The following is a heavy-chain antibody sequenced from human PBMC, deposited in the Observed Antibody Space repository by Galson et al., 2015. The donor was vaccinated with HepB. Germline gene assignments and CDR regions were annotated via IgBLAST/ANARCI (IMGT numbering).Heavy chain of an antibody. CDR3: ARERVVPAAISGPFDP. CDR2: VSYSGDTT. J-gene: IGHJ5*02. CDR1: GFIFSNYA. Sequence: SLRLSCAASGFIFSNYAMNWVRQAPGKGLEWVPTVSYSGDTTYYTDSVKGRFTISRDNSKNTLYLQMNSLRAEDTAVYYCARERVVPAAISGPFDPWGQGTLVTVSS. V-gene: IGHV3-23*01. D-gene: IGHD2-2*01.